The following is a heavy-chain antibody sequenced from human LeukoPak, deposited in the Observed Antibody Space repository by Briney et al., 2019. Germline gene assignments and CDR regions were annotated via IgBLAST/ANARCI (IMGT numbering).Heavy chain of an antibody. CDR1: GFTFSSYA. Sequence: GGSLRLSCAASGFTFSSYAMSWVRQAPGKGLEWVAVIWYDGSNKYYADSVKGRFTISRDNSKNTLYLQMNSLRAEDTAVYYCARDDIVVVPAAGYYYYGMDVWGQGTTVTVSS. CDR2: IWYDGSNK. CDR3: ARDDIVVVPAAGYYYYGMDV. D-gene: IGHD2-2*01. V-gene: IGHV3-33*08. J-gene: IGHJ6*02.